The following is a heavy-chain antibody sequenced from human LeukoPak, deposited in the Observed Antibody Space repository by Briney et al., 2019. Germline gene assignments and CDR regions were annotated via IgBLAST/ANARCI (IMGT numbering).Heavy chain of an antibody. D-gene: IGHD3-10*01. J-gene: IGHJ3*02. CDR2: IIPILGIA. CDR1: GGTFSSYT. V-gene: IGHV1-69*04. Sequence: SVKVSCKASGGTFSSYTISWVRQAPGQGLEWMGRIIPILGIANYAQKFQGRVTITADKSTSTAYMELSSLRSEDTAVYYCAREGTQVTMVRGVIGIWGQGTMVIVSS. CDR3: AREGTQVTMVRGVIGI.